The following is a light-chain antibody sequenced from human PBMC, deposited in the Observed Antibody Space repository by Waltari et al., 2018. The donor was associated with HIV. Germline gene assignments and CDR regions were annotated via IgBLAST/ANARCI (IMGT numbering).Light chain of an antibody. CDR2: ENK. J-gene: IGLJ3*02. V-gene: IGLV1-51*01. CDR1: SSNIGNNY. CDR3: GTWDNITSVRV. Sequence: QSVLTQPPSVSAAPGQTVTISCSGTSSNIGNNYVSWYQQVPGTAPKLLVYENKARPYGVRDRCSASKSGTSATLYITGLQPADEADYYCGTWDNITSVRVFGGGTKLTVL.